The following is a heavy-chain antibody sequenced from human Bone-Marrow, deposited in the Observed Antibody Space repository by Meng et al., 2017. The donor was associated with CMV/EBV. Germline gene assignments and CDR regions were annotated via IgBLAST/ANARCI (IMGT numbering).Heavy chain of an antibody. Sequence: GESLKISCAASGFTFSYYDMHWVRQAPGRGLEWVAVISYDEVKTYYADSMRGRFTISRDNSKNTLYLELTSPRPEDTAVYYCARVPYRSSSGEYFYYHGMDVWGQGTTVTGSS. CDR2: ISYDEVKT. CDR1: GFTFSYYD. V-gene: IGHV3-30*04. D-gene: IGHD6-6*01. J-gene: IGHJ6*01. CDR3: ARVPYRSSSGEYFYYHGMDV.